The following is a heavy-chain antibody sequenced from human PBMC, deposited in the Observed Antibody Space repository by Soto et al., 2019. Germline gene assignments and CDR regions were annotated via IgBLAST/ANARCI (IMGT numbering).Heavy chain of an antibody. V-gene: IGHV4-59*08. CDR2: IYYSGST. CDR1: GGSISSYY. CDR3: ARYGVLERDFDY. J-gene: IGHJ4*02. Sequence: PSETLSLTCTVSGGSISSYYWSWIRQPPGKGLEWIGYIYYSGSTNYNPSLKSRVTISVDTSKNQFSLKLSSVTAADTAVYYCARYGVLERDFDYWGQGTLVTVSS. D-gene: IGHD1-1*01.